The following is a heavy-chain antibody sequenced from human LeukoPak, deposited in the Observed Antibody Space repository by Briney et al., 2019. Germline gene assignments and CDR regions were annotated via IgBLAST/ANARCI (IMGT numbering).Heavy chain of an antibody. CDR3: AKDANEDYDSSGYYRTHFDY. CDR2: ISGTVGST. CDR1: GFTFSSYA. Sequence: PGGSLRLSCAASGFTFSSYAMSWVRQAPGKGLEWVSTISGTVGSTYSADSVKGRFTISRDNSKNTVYLQMNSLRAEDPAVYYCAKDANEDYDSSGYYRTHFDYWGQGTLVTVSS. D-gene: IGHD3-22*01. J-gene: IGHJ4*02. V-gene: IGHV3-23*01.